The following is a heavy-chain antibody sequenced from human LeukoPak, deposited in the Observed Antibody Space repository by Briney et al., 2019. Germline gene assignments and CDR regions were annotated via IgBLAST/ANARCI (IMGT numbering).Heavy chain of an antibody. J-gene: IGHJ6*03. CDR2: ISSSSSTI. D-gene: IGHD1-1*01. Sequence: AGGSLRLSCAASGFTFSSYSMNWVRQAPGKGLEWVSYISSSSSTIYYADSVKGRFTISRDNAKNSLYLQMNSLRAEDTAVYYCAKGNGPPLGPFYYYYMDVWGKGTTVTVSS. CDR3: AKGNGPPLGPFYYYYMDV. V-gene: IGHV3-48*01. CDR1: GFTFSSYS.